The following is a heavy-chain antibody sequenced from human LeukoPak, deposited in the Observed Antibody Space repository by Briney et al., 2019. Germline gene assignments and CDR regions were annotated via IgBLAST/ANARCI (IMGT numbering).Heavy chain of an antibody. J-gene: IGHJ4*02. CDR2: ISGSGAIT. D-gene: IGHD2-15*01. CDR1: GFAFKTYA. Sequence: GSLRLSCAASGFAFKTYAMSWVRQAPGKGLEWVSAISGSGAITYYADSVKGRCTISRDNSKNTLYLQVNSLRAEDTAVYYCAKLATEGYFDYWGQGTLVTVSS. V-gene: IGHV3-23*01. CDR3: AKLATEGYFDY.